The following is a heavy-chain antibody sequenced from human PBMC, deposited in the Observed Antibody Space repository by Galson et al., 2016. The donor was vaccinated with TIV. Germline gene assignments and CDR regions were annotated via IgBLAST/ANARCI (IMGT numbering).Heavy chain of an antibody. D-gene: IGHD2-2*02. CDR2: IHSSGST. CDR1: GGSVKSGGYF. V-gene: IGHV4-31*03. CDR3: ARDCTSTTCHIYYYGMDV. Sequence: TLSLTCTVSGGSVKSGGYFWSWIRQHPGKALEWIGYIHSSGSTYSNPSLRSRLTMSVDTSKNQFSLILNSVTAADTAVYYCARDCTSTTCHIYYYGMDVWGQGTTVTVPS. J-gene: IGHJ6*02.